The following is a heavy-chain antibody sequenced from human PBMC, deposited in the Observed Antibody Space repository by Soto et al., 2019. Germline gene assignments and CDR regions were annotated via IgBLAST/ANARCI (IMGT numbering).Heavy chain of an antibody. D-gene: IGHD1-26*01. J-gene: IGHJ4*02. V-gene: IGHV3-72*01. CDR2: IRNRANSHTT. Sequence: EVQLVESGGGLVQPGGSLRLSCAASGFTFSDHYMDWVRQSPGKGLEWVGRIRNRANSHTTVYAASVKGRFTISRDDSKNSVFLERNSLITEDTAVYYCATLERIVGGTCDYWGQGTLVTVSS. CDR3: ATLERIVGGTCDY. CDR1: GFTFSDHY.